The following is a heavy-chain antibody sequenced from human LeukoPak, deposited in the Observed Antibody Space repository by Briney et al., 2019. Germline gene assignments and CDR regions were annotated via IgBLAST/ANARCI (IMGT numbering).Heavy chain of an antibody. CDR3: ATNCGGDCHYYFDY. V-gene: IGHV4-34*01. CDR2: INHSGST. D-gene: IGHD2-21*02. Sequence: PSETLSLTCAVYGGSFSGYYWSWIRQPPGKGLEWIGEINHSGSTNYNPSLKSRVTISVDTSKNQFSLKLSSVTAADTAVYYCATNCGGDCHYYFDYWGQGTLVTVSS. J-gene: IGHJ4*02. CDR1: GGSFSGYY.